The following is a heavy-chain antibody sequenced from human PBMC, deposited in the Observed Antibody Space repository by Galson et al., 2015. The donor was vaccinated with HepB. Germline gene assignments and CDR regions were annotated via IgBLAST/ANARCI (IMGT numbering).Heavy chain of an antibody. CDR3: ARDSLYYYGSGSYPDY. D-gene: IGHD3-10*01. Sequence: SLRLSCAASGFTFSSYGMHWVRQAPGKGLEWVAVIWYDGSNKYYADSVKGRFTISRDSSKNTLYLQMNSLRAEDTAVYYCARDSLYYYGSGSYPDYWGQGTLVTVSS. CDR2: IWYDGSNK. CDR1: GFTFSSYG. V-gene: IGHV3-33*08. J-gene: IGHJ4*02.